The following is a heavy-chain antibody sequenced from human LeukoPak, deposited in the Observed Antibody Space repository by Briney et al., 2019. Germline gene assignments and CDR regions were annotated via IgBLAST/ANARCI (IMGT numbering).Heavy chain of an antibody. CDR3: TTGPLPIYGDYVPVGDY. J-gene: IGHJ4*02. V-gene: IGHV3-49*03. Sequence: GGSLRLSCTASGFTFGDYAMSWFRQAPGKGLEWVGFIRSKAYGGTTEYAASVKGRFTISRDDSKNTQYLQMNSLKTEDTAVYYCTTGPLPIYGDYVPVGDYWGQGTLVTVSS. D-gene: IGHD4-17*01. CDR1: GFTFGDYA. CDR2: IRSKAYGGTT.